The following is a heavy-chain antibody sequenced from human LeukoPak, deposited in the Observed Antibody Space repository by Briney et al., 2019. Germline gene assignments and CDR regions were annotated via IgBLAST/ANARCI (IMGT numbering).Heavy chain of an antibody. CDR3: ARQPDYDILTGYYSDY. V-gene: IGHV4-39*01. CDR2: IHYSGST. CDR1: GGSISSSSYY. D-gene: IGHD3-9*01. Sequence: SETLSLTCTVSGGSISSSSYYWGWIRQPPGKGLEWIGSIHYSGSTYYNPSLKSRVTISVDTSKNQFSLKLSSVTAADTAVYYCARQPDYDILTGYYSDYWGQGTLVTVSS. J-gene: IGHJ4*02.